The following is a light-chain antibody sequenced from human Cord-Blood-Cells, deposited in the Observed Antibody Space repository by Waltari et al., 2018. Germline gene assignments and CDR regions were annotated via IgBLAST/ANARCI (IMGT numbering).Light chain of an antibody. CDR2: KAS. Sequence: DIQMTQSPSTLSASVGDRDTITCRASQSISSWLAWYPQKPGKAPKLLIYKASSLESGVPSRFSGSGSGTEFTLTISSLQPDDFATYYCQQYNSYSYTFGQGTKLEIK. CDR1: QSISSW. V-gene: IGKV1-5*03. J-gene: IGKJ2*01. CDR3: QQYNSYSYT.